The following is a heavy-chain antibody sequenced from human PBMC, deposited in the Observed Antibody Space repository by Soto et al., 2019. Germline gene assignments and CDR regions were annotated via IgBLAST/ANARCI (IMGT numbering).Heavy chain of an antibody. CDR1: GFTFTSSA. D-gene: IGHD6-13*01. CDR2: INAGNGNI. V-gene: IGHV1-3*01. CDR3: AIAFSSTPPSACDI. Sequence: AAVKVSCKSSGFTFTSSAIHWVRQAPGQGLEWMGWINAGNGNIKHSQKFQHRVTITRDTSASTAYMELSSLRLEDTAVYYCAIAFSSTPPSACDIWGQGTRVTVSS. J-gene: IGHJ3*02.